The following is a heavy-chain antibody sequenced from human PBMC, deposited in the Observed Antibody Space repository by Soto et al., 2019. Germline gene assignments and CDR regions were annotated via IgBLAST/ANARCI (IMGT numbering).Heavy chain of an antibody. CDR1: GFTFSTDS. Sequence: PGGSLRLSCVASGFTFSTDSMNWVRQAPGKGLEWVAHISTCGATRYYADSVKGRFTISRDNAKTSLYLQMDSLRNEDTAVYYCARFFGSGFDYWGQGTLVTVSS. CDR2: ISTCGATR. CDR3: ARFFGSGFDY. J-gene: IGHJ4*02. V-gene: IGHV3-48*02. D-gene: IGHD6-19*01.